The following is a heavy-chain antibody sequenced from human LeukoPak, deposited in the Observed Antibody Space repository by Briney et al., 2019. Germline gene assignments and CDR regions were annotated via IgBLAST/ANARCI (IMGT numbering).Heavy chain of an antibody. CDR2: IYYSGST. CDR3: ARAPQWLVYYFDY. CDR1: GGSISSYY. V-gene: IGHV4-59*01. Sequence: SETLSLTCTVSGGSISSYYWSWIRQPPGKGLEWIGYIYYSGSTNYNPSLKSRVTISVDTSKNQFSLKLSSVTAADTAVYYCARAPQWLVYYFDYWGQGTLVTVSS. D-gene: IGHD6-19*01. J-gene: IGHJ4*02.